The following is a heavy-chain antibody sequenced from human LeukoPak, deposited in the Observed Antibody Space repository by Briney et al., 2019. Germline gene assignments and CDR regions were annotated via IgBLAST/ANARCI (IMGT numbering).Heavy chain of an antibody. CDR2: IYPGDSDT. D-gene: IGHD2-21*02. CDR3: ARLHLTASLAAVYFDN. Sequence: GESLKISCKGSGYSFTNQWIGWVRQMPGKGLEWMGIIYPGDSDTSYSPSFQGQVTISADKSISTASLQWSSLKASDTAMYYCARLHLTASLAAVYFDNWGQGTLVTVSS. V-gene: IGHV5-51*03. J-gene: IGHJ4*02. CDR1: GYSFTNQW.